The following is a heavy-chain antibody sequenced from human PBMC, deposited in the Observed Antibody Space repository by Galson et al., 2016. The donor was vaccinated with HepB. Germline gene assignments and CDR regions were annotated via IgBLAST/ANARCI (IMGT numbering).Heavy chain of an antibody. D-gene: IGHD6-6*01. CDR2: ISSSSSSI. Sequence: SLRLSCAASGFTFSSYTMNWVRQAPGKGLEWISSISSSSSSIYYADSVKGRCTVSRDNAKNSLFLQMNTLRAEDTAVYYCASPRGRLVMPPDYWGQGTLVTVSS. CDR1: GFTFSSYT. V-gene: IGHV3-21*01. J-gene: IGHJ4*02. CDR3: ASPRGRLVMPPDY.